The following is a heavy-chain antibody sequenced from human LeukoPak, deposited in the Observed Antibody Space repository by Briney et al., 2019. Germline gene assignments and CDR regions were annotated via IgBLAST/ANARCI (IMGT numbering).Heavy chain of an antibody. D-gene: IGHD3-22*01. V-gene: IGHV3-11*01. Sequence: GGSLRLSCAASGFTFSDYYMSWIRQAPGKGLEWVSYISSSGSTIYYADSVKGRFTISRDNSKNTLYLQMNSLRAEDTAVYYCAKEPEGYYPTFYYYYGMDVWGQGTTVTVSS. CDR3: AKEPEGYYPTFYYYYGMDV. J-gene: IGHJ6*02. CDR2: ISSSGSTI. CDR1: GFTFSDYY.